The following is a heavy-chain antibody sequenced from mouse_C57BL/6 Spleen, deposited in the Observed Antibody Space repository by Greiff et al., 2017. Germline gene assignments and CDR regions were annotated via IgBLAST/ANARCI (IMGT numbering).Heavy chain of an antibody. V-gene: IGHV3-8*01. CDR3: ARFSYYGSSSHWYFDV. CDR2: ISYSGST. CDR1: GYSITSDY. J-gene: IGHJ1*03. D-gene: IGHD1-1*01. Sequence: EVQGVESGPGLAKPSQTLSLTCSVTGYSITSDYWNWIRKFPGHKLEYMGYISYSGSTYYNPSLKSRISITRDTSKNQYYLQLNSVTTEDTATYYCARFSYYGSSSHWYFDVWGTGTTVTVSS.